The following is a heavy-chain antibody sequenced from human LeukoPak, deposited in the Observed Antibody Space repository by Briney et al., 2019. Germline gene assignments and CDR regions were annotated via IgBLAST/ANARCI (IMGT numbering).Heavy chain of an antibody. Sequence: PGGSLRLSCTASGFTFSSYSMNWVRQAPGKGLEWVSHISSRSSDIYYADSVKGRFTISRDNAKNSMFLQMNSLRAEDTAVYYCASSTTTVTTSRYFDHWGQGTLVTVSS. D-gene: IGHD4-11*01. V-gene: IGHV3-48*01. CDR3: ASSTTTVTTSRYFDH. CDR2: ISSRSSDI. CDR1: GFTFSSYS. J-gene: IGHJ4*02.